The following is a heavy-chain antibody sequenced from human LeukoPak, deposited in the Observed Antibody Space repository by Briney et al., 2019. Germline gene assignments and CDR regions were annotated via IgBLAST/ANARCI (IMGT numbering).Heavy chain of an antibody. CDR1: GFTFSDHY. V-gene: IGHV3-11*06. CDR2: ISSSSYS. J-gene: IGHJ4*02. CDR3: ARDISMVRGVVITNHFDY. Sequence: KPGGSLRLSCAASGFTFSDHYMSWIRQAPGKGLEWVSYISSSSYSVYADSVRGRFTISGDNAKNSLYLQMNSLRAEDTAVYYCARDISMVRGVVITNHFDYWGQGTPVTVSS. D-gene: IGHD3-10*01.